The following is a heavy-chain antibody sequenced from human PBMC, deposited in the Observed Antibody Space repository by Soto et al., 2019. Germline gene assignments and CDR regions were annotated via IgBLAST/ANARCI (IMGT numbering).Heavy chain of an antibody. CDR3: ARWGYQLLLGWFDP. J-gene: IGHJ5*02. D-gene: IGHD2-2*01. CDR2: ISSSSSTI. V-gene: IGHV3-48*01. Sequence: EVQLVESGGGLVQPGGSLRLSCAASGFTFSSYSMNWVRQAPGKGLEWVSYISSSSSTIYYADSVKGRFTISRDNAKNSLYLQMNSLRAEDTAVYYCARWGYQLLLGWFDPWGQGTLVTVSS. CDR1: GFTFSSYS.